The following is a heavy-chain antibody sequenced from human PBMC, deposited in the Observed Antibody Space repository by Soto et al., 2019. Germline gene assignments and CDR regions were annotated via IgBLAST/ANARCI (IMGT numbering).Heavy chain of an antibody. CDR1: GGSISSGDYY. CDR3: ARVNYDFWSGYPIGMDV. D-gene: IGHD3-3*01. CDR2: IYYSGST. J-gene: IGHJ6*02. V-gene: IGHV4-30-4*01. Sequence: TLSLTCTVSGGSISSGDYYWSWIRQPPGKGLEWIGYIYYSGSTYYNPSLKSRVTISVDTSKNQFSLKLSSVTAADTAVYYCARVNYDFWSGYPIGMDVWGQGTTVTVSS.